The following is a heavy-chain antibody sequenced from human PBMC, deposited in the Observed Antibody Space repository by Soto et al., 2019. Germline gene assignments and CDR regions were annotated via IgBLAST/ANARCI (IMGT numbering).Heavy chain of an antibody. CDR2: INHSGST. CDR3: ARDKITGLFDY. J-gene: IGHJ4*02. V-gene: IGHV4-34*01. CDR1: GWSFSRYY. Sequence: SETLSLTYAVYGWSFSRYYWTWIRQHPGTGLEWTGEINHSGSTNYNPSLKSRVTISVDTSKNQFSLELNSVTAADTAVYYCARDKITGLFDYWGQGTLVTVSS. D-gene: IGHD2-8*02.